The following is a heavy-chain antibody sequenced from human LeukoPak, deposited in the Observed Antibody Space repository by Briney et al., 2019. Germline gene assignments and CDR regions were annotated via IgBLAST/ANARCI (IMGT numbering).Heavy chain of an antibody. CDR3: SRGPSILLWFGELAWFDP. D-gene: IGHD3-10*01. Sequence: SETLSLTCTVSGGSISSYYWSWIRQPPGKGLEWIGHIYYSGSTNYNPSLKSRVTISVDKSKNKFFLKQSSVPAADTAVFYCSRGPSILLWFGELAWFDPWGQGNLVTVSS. J-gene: IGHJ5*02. CDR2: IYYSGST. V-gene: IGHV4-59*01. CDR1: GGSISSYY.